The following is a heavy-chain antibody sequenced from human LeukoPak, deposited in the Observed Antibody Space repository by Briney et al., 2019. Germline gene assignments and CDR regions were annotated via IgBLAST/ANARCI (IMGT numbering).Heavy chain of an antibody. J-gene: IGHJ4*02. D-gene: IGHD5-18*01. CDR1: GFTFSSYG. CDR3: AREGYSYGYVWYFDY. V-gene: IGHV3-33*01. Sequence: PGRSLRLSCAASGFTFSSYGMHWVRQAPGKGLEWVAVIWYDGSNKYYADSVKGRFTISRDNSKNTLYLQMNSLRAKDTAVYYCAREGYSYGYVWYFDYWGQGTLVTVSS. CDR2: IWYDGSNK.